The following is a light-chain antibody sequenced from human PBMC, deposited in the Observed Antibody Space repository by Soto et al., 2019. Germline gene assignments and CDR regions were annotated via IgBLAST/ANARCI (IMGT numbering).Light chain of an antibody. J-gene: IGKJ4*01. CDR2: GAS. Sequence: EIVLTQSPDTLSLSPGERATLSCRASQSVSSNYLAWHQQKAGQAPRLLIYGASRRATGIPDRFSGSGSGTDFTLTISRLEPEDFAVYYCQQYDSSPFTFGGGTKVEIK. CDR3: QQYDSSPFT. V-gene: IGKV3-20*01. CDR1: QSVSSNY.